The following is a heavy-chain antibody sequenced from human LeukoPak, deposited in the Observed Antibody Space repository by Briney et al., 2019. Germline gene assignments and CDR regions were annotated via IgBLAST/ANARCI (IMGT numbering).Heavy chain of an antibody. Sequence: GGSLRLSCAASGFTFSSYGMHWVRQAPGKGLEWVAVIWYDGSNKYYADSVKGRFTISRDNSKNTLYLQMNSLRAEDTAVYYCARGSAYYDILTRYTFDYWGQGTLVTVSS. D-gene: IGHD3-9*01. J-gene: IGHJ4*02. V-gene: IGHV3-33*01. CDR1: GFTFSSYG. CDR2: IWYDGSNK. CDR3: ARGSAYYDILTRYTFDY.